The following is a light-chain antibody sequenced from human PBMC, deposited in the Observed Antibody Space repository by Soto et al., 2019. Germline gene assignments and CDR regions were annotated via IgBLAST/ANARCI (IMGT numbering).Light chain of an antibody. J-gene: IGKJ4*01. Sequence: DIKMTQSPSSLSAFIGDRVTITCRASHGIRGGLAWYQLKPGKAPKSLIYATSTLQDGVPSRFSGNGSETEFTLTISSLQSEDIATYYCQQYNNSPLTFGGGTKVDIK. CDR1: HGIRGG. CDR3: QQYNNSPLT. V-gene: IGKV1D-16*01. CDR2: ATS.